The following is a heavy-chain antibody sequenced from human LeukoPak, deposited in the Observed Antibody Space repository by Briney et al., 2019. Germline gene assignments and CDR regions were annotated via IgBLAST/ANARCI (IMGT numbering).Heavy chain of an antibody. CDR2: ISYDGSNK. V-gene: IGHV3-30*18. D-gene: IGHD1-1*01. Sequence: GRSLRLSCAASGFTFSSYAMHWVRQAPGKGLDWVALISYDGSNKYYADSVKGRFTISRDNSKNTLNLQMNSLRAEDTAVYYCAKVGDNWDFDYWGQGTLVTVSS. J-gene: IGHJ4*02. CDR3: AKVGDNWDFDY. CDR1: GFTFSSYA.